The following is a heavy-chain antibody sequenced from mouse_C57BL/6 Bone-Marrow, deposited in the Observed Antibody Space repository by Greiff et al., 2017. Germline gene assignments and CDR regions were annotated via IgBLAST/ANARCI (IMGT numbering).Heavy chain of an antibody. CDR2: IDPENGDT. D-gene: IGHD2-2*01. CDR3: TIEWLRRRMDY. J-gene: IGHJ4*01. V-gene: IGHV14-4*01. CDR1: GFNIKDDY. Sequence: EVMLVESGAELVRPGASVKLSCTASGFNIKDDYMHLVKQRPEQGLEWIGWIDPENGDTEYDSKFKDKATITADKSSNTAYMQLSSLTSEDTAVYYCTIEWLRRRMDYWGQGTSVTVSS.